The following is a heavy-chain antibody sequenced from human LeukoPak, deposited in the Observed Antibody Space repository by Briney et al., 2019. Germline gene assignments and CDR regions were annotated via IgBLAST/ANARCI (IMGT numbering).Heavy chain of an antibody. J-gene: IGHJ4*02. CDR2: IIPIFGTA. CDR1: GGTFSSYA. Sequence: SVKVSCKASGGTFSSYAISWVRQAPGQGLEWMGGIIPIFGTANYAQKFQGRVTITADESTSTAYMELSSLGSEDTAVYYCARSSEAARVVVVAAPHELDYWGQGTLVTVSS. D-gene: IGHD2-15*01. V-gene: IGHV1-69*13. CDR3: ARSSEAARVVVVAAPHELDY.